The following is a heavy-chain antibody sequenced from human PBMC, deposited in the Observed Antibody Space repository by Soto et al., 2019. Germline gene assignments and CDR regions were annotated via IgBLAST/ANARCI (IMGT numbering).Heavy chain of an antibody. CDR1: GFTFSTYW. J-gene: IGHJ3*02. D-gene: IGHD2-15*01. CDR2: INSDGSTT. CDR3: ARGTPHCSSGSCYYVYAFDI. Sequence: DVQLVESGGGLVQPGGSLRLSCAASGFTFSTYWMHWVRQAPGKGLVWVSRINSDGSTTSYADSVKGRFTISRDNAKNTLYLQMNSLRAEDTAVYYCARGTPHCSSGSCYYVYAFDIWGQGTMVTVSS. V-gene: IGHV3-74*01.